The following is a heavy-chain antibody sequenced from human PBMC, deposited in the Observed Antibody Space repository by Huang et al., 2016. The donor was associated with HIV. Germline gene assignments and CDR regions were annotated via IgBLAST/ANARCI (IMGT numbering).Heavy chain of an antibody. CDR2: IKQDETEK. Sequence: VESGGRSVQPGGSIRLSCVGSTFTFGAYWMCCVRQPPGKGLEWVANIKQDETEKYYGDSVKGRFKISRDNAKKVLVLEMDALRVEDTAIYFCATKTAGMDIWGQGTTVIVSS. V-gene: IGHV3-7*01. CDR3: ATKTAGMDI. CDR1: TFTFGAYW. J-gene: IGHJ6*02.